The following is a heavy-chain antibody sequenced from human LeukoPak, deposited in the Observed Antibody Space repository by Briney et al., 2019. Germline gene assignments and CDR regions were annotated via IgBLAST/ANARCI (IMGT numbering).Heavy chain of an antibody. CDR3: AHAKGRWLHLIY. CDR2: YDPEDGET. V-gene: IGHV1-24*01. J-gene: IGHJ4*02. Sequence: ASVKVSCKVSGYTLTELSMHWVRQAPGKGLEWMGGYDPEDGETIYAQKFQGRVTMTEDTSTDTAYMELSSLRSEDTAVYYCAHAKGRWLHLIYWGQGTLVTVSS. D-gene: IGHD5-24*01. CDR1: GYTLTELS.